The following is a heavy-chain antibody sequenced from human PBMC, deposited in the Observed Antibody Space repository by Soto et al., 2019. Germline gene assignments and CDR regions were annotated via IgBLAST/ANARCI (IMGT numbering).Heavy chain of an antibody. CDR2: IYYSGST. CDR3: ARGEYSSGWYRQDAFDI. D-gene: IGHD6-19*01. Sequence: PSETLSLTCTVSGGSISSYYWSWIRQPPGKGLEWIGYIYYSGSTNYNPSLKSRVTISVDTSKNQFSLKLSSVTAADTAVYYCARGEYSSGWYRQDAFDIWGQGTMVTVSS. CDR1: GGSISSYY. J-gene: IGHJ3*02. V-gene: IGHV4-59*08.